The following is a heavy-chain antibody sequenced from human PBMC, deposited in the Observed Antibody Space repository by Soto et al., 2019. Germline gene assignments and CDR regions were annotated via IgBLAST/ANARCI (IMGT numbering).Heavy chain of an antibody. CDR3: AAGCSSTSCYQPNWFDP. V-gene: IGHV1-58*02. CDR2: IVVGSGNT. CDR1: GFTFTSSA. Sequence: GASVKVSCKASGFTFTSSAMQWVRQARGQRLEWIGWIVVGSGNTNYAQKFQERVTITRDMSTSTAYMELSSLRSEDTAVYFCAAGCSSTSCYQPNWFDPWGQGTLVTVSS. J-gene: IGHJ5*02. D-gene: IGHD2-2*01.